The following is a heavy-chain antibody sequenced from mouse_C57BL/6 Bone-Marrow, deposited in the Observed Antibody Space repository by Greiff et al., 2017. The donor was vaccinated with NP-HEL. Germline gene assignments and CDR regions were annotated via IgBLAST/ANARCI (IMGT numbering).Heavy chain of an antibody. V-gene: IGHV5-17*01. CDR2: ISSGSSTI. D-gene: IGHD2-3*01. CDR3: ARSWLLLSWFAY. J-gene: IGHJ3*01. CDR1: GFTFSDYG. Sequence: EVKLVESGGGLVKPGGSLKLSCAASGFTFSDYGMHWVRQAPEKGLEWVAYISSGSSTIYYADTVKGRFTISRDNAKNTLFLQMTSLRSEDTAMDYCARSWLLLSWFAYWGQGTLVTVSA.